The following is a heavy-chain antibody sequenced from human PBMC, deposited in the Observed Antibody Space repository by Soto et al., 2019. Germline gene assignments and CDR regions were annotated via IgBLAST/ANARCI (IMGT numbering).Heavy chain of an antibody. CDR1: GGSFSGYY. D-gene: IGHD7-27*01. CDR2: INHSGST. J-gene: IGHJ2*01. CDR3: ARGLGIHNWYFDL. V-gene: IGHV4-34*01. Sequence: SETLSLTCAVYGGSFSGYYWSWIRQPPGKGLEWIGEINHSGSTNYNPSLKSRVTISVDTSKNQFSLKLSSVTAADTAVYYCARGLGIHNWYFDLWGRGTLVTVSS.